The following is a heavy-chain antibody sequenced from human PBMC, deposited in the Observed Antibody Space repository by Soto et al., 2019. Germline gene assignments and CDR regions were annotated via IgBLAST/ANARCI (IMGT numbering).Heavy chain of an antibody. D-gene: IGHD6-19*01. V-gene: IGHV6-1*01. Sequence: QSQTLSLTCAISGDSVSSNSAAWNWIRQSPSRGLEWLGRTYYRSKWYNDYAVSVKSRITINPDTSKNQFSLQLNSVTPEDTAVYYCASSGWYESRNAFDIWGQGTMVTVSS. CDR1: GDSVSSNSAA. CDR3: ASSGWYESRNAFDI. CDR2: TYYRSKWYN. J-gene: IGHJ3*02.